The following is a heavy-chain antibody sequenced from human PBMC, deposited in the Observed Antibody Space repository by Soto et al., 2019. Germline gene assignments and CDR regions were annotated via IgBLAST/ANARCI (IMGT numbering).Heavy chain of an antibody. CDR1: GGSISSSSYY. CDR2: IYYSGST. CDR3: ARHRPDIVVVPAAFDY. Sequence: SETLSLTCTVSGGSISSSSYYWGWIRQPPGKGLEWIGSIYYSGSTYYNPSLKSRVAISVDTSKNQFSLKLSSVTAADTAVYYCARHRPDIVVVPAAFDYWGQGTLVTVSS. V-gene: IGHV4-39*01. J-gene: IGHJ4*02. D-gene: IGHD2-2*01.